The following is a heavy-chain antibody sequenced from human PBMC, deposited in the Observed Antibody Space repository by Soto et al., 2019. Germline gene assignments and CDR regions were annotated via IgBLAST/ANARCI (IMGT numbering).Heavy chain of an antibody. CDR3: ARGVAGSGFDL. D-gene: IGHD6-19*01. Sequence: SHTLSLTCAISGYSVSSNTAALNWIRSSPSRGLEWLGRTYYRSNWRHDYAVSVKSRITVNPDTSKNHFSLQLNSVTPDDTAVYYCARGVAGSGFDLWGQGTLVTVPQ. CDR2: TYYRSNWRH. CDR1: GYSVSSNTAA. V-gene: IGHV6-1*01. J-gene: IGHJ4*02.